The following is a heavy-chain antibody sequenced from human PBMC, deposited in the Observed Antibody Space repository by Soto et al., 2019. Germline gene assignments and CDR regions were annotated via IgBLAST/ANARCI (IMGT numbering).Heavy chain of an antibody. CDR1: GFTFSYYA. CDR2: VSATAGTT. V-gene: IGHV3-23*01. Sequence: GGSLRLSCAASGFTFSYYAMSWLPQAPGKGLEWVSLVSATAGTTYYTDSVKGRFTISRDNSRNTVYLQMNSLRADDTAVYYCAKDRLAGGFDYWGQGTRVTVSS. D-gene: IGHD3-16*01. J-gene: IGHJ4*02. CDR3: AKDRLAGGFDY.